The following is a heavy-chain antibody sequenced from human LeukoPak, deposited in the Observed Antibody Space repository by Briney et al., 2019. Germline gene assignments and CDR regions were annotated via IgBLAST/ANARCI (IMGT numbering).Heavy chain of an antibody. J-gene: IGHJ3*02. Sequence: MTSETLSLTCTVSGGSISSYYWSWIRQPAGKGLEWIGRIYTSGSTNYNPSLKSRVTMSVDTSKNQFSLKLSSVTAADTAVYYCAREGVYYYDSSGSGGAFDIWGQGTMVSVSS. CDR3: AREGVYYYDSSGSGGAFDI. V-gene: IGHV4-4*07. CDR1: GGSISSYY. D-gene: IGHD3-22*01. CDR2: IYTSGST.